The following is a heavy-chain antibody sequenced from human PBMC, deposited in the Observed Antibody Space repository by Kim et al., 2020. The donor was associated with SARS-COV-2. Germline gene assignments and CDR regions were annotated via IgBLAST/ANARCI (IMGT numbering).Heavy chain of an antibody. Sequence: GGSLRLSCAASGFTFSSYAMSWVRQAPGKGLEWVSAISGSGDSTYYADSVKGRFTISRDNSKNTLYLQMNSLRAEDTAVYYCAKCPKEMATITGAFDIWGQGTMVTVSS. CDR1: GFTFSSYA. CDR3: AKCPKEMATITGAFDI. J-gene: IGHJ3*02. V-gene: IGHV3-23*01. D-gene: IGHD5-12*01. CDR2: ISGSGDST.